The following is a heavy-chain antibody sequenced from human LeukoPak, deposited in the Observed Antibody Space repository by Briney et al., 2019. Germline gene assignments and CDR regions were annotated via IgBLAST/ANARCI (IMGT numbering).Heavy chain of an antibody. Sequence: ASVKVSCKASGYTFTGYYMHWVRQAPGQGLEWMGWINPNSGGTNYAQKFQGRVTMTRDTSISTAYMELSRLRSDDTAVYYCARNRGTAAGTWRSINFDYWGQGTLVTVSS. CDR2: INPNSGGT. V-gene: IGHV1-2*02. D-gene: IGHD6-13*01. J-gene: IGHJ4*02. CDR3: ARNRGTAAGTWRSINFDY. CDR1: GYTFTGYY.